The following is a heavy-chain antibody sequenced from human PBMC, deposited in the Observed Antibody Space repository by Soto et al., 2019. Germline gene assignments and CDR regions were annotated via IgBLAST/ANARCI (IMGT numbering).Heavy chain of an antibody. CDR3: ATGKPGVILAVPLDC. CDR2: ISGSDDST. CDR1: EFTLSTYA. D-gene: IGHD2-2*01. J-gene: IGHJ4*02. Sequence: EVQLLESGGGLVQPGGPLRLTCAVYEFTLSTYAMNWVRQAPGKGLEWVSGISGSDDSTRYADSAKGRFTISRDNSKNTLYLQMNSLRAEDTAVYYCATGKPGVILAVPLDCWGQGSLVTVSS. V-gene: IGHV3-23*01.